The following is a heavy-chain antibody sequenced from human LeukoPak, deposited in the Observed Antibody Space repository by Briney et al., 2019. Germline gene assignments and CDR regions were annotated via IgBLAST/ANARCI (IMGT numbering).Heavy chain of an antibody. CDR1: GGSISSYY. CDR3: ARTQLGSFDY. J-gene: IGHJ4*02. Sequence: SETLSLTCTVSGGSISSYYWNWIRQHPGKGLEWIGYIYYSGDTYYNPSLESRVTISVDTSKNHFSLKLSSVTAADTAIYYCARTQLGSFDYWGQGTLVTVSS. V-gene: IGHV4-59*06. D-gene: IGHD3-10*01. CDR2: IYYSGDT.